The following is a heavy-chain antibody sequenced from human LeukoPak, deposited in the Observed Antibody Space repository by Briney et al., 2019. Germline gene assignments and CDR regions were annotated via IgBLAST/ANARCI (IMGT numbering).Heavy chain of an antibody. V-gene: IGHV3-9*01. Sequence: GRSLRLSCAASGFTFDDYAMHWVRQAPGKGLEWVSGISWNSGSIVYADSVKGRFTISRDNAKNSLYLQMNSLRAEDTALYYCAKDPIRRAGYSSSWYPRNWFDPWGQGTLVTVSS. J-gene: IGHJ5*02. CDR3: AKDPIRRAGYSSSWYPRNWFDP. CDR2: ISWNSGSI. D-gene: IGHD6-13*01. CDR1: GFTFDDYA.